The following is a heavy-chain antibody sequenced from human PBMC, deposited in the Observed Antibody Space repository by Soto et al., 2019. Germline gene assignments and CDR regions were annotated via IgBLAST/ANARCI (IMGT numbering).Heavy chain of an antibody. CDR2: ISAYNGNT. D-gene: IGHD3-10*01. CDR1: GYTFTSYG. J-gene: IGHJ6*03. V-gene: IGHV1-18*01. CDR3: AREGPPYGELDGYYYMDV. Sequence: ASVKVSCKASGYTFTSYGISWVRQAPGQGLEWMGWISAYNGNTNYAQKLQGRVTMTTDTSTSTAYMELRSLRSDDTAVYYCAREGPPYGELDGYYYMDVWGKGTTVTVSS.